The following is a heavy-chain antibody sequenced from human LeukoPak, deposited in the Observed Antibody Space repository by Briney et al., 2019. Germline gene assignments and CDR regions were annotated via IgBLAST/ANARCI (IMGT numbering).Heavy chain of an antibody. CDR1: GFTFSSYA. CDR2: IKSKTDGGTT. Sequence: KTGGSLRLSCAASGFTFSSYAMSWVRQAPGKGLERVGRIKSKTDGGTTDYAAPVKGRFTISRDDSKNTLYLQMNSLKTEDTAVYYCTTAYYYDSSGCYYRFQVYYFDYWGQGTLVTVSS. CDR3: TTAYYYDSSGCYYRFQVYYFDY. D-gene: IGHD3-22*01. V-gene: IGHV3-15*01. J-gene: IGHJ4*02.